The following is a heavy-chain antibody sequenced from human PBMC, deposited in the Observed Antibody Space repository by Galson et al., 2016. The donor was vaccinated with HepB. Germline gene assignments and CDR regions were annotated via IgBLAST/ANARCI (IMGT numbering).Heavy chain of an antibody. V-gene: IGHV2-5*02. Sequence: PALVKPTQTLTLTCPFSGFSLSTTAVGVGWIRQAPGKAPEWLAFIYWDDNEYYSPSLQRKLTITKDTSKNQVVFTMTNVDPVDTGTYYCARGSGWLLDRWGQGTLVAVSS. D-gene: IGHD6-19*01. CDR2: IYWDDNE. J-gene: IGHJ1*01. CDR3: ARGSGWLLDR. CDR1: GFSLSTTAVG.